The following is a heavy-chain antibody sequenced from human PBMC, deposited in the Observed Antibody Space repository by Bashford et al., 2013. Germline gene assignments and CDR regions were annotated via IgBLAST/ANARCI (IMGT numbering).Heavy chain of an antibody. CDR2: FDPEDGET. CDR1: GYTLTELS. V-gene: IGHV1-24*01. D-gene: IGHD6-13*01. J-gene: IGHJ3*02. Sequence: ASVKVSCKVSGYTLTELSMHWVRQAPGKGLEWMGGFDPEDGETIYAQKFQGRVTMTEDTSTDTAYMELSSLRSEDTAVYYCATDGWQQLDDAFDIWGQGTMVTVSS. CDR3: ATDGWQQLDDAFDI.